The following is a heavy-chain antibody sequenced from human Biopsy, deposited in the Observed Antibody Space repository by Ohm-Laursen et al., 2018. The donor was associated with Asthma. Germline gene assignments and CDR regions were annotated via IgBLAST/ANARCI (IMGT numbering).Heavy chain of an antibody. Sequence: TLSLTCSLSSGSGGYMRSGNYYWGWIRQPPGKGLEWIGHIYYSGSTYYNPSLKSRVSISLDTSKNQFSLSLTSVTAADTAVYYCARTTYGHDGFDPWGQGTLVTVSS. CDR2: IYYSGST. CDR3: ARTTYGHDGFDP. D-gene: IGHD4-17*01. CDR1: SGSGGYMRSGNYY. V-gene: IGHV4-31*02. J-gene: IGHJ5*02.